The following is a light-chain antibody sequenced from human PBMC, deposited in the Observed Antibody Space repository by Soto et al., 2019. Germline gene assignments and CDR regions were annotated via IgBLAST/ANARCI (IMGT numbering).Light chain of an antibody. Sequence: QSALTQPASVSGSPGQSITISCTGTSSDVGGYNYVSWYQQHPGEAPKLMIYEVNNRPSGVSNRFSGSKSGNTASLTISWLKAEDEADYYCNSYTSSTTYVFGTGTKLTVL. CDR3: NSYTSSTTYV. V-gene: IGLV2-14*01. J-gene: IGLJ1*01. CDR2: EVN. CDR1: SSDVGGYNY.